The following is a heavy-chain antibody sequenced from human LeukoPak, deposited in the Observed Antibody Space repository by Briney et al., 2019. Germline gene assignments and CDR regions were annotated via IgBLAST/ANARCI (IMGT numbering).Heavy chain of an antibody. D-gene: IGHD3-3*01. J-gene: IGHJ3*01. Sequence: GGSLRLSCAASGFTFSIYGMHWVRQIPGKGLEWVAVISNDGTTTYYADSVKGRFTVSRDNSRNTLYVQMNSLRAEDTAVYYCAREFTIFGVVIQRYDAFDVWGQGTMVTVSS. CDR2: ISNDGTTT. CDR1: GFTFSIYG. CDR3: AREFTIFGVVIQRYDAFDV. V-gene: IGHV3-30*03.